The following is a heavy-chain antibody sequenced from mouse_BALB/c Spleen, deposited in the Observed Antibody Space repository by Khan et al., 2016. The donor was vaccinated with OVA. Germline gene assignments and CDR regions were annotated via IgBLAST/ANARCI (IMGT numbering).Heavy chain of an antibody. V-gene: IGHV2-6-5*01. CDR1: GFSLSDYG. CDR2: IWGGGST. Sequence: QVQLKESGPGLVAPSQNLSITCTVSGFSLSDYGVSWIRQPPGKGLEWLGVIWGGGSTYYNTALKSRLSISKDNSKSQVLLKMSSLQSDDTAMFYCAKWIWSYCYTLDYWGQGTSVTVSS. CDR3: AKWIWSYCYTLDY. J-gene: IGHJ4*01.